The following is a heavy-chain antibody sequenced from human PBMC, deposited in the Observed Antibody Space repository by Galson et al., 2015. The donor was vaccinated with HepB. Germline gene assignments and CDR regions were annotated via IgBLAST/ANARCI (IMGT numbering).Heavy chain of an antibody. V-gene: IGHV1-3*01. D-gene: IGHD2-8*02. CDR3: ARDQYCTGGVCGTLGY. J-gene: IGHJ4*02. Sequence: SVKVSCKASGYTFTSYAMHWVRQAPGQRLEWMGWINAGNGNTKYSQKFQGRVTITRDTSASTAYMELSSLRSEDTAVYYCARDQYCTGGVCGTLGYWGQGTLVTVSS. CDR2: INAGNGNT. CDR1: GYTFTSYA.